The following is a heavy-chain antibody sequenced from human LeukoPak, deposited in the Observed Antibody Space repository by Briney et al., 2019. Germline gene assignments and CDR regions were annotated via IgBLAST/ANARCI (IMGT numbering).Heavy chain of an antibody. CDR1: GFTVSNNY. D-gene: IGHD3-22*01. V-gene: IGHV3-53*01. CDR3: ARGYYDSSGCYYFDY. J-gene: IGHJ4*02. CDR2: IYSGGST. Sequence: GGSLRLSCAASGFTVSNNYMSWVRQAPGKGLEGVSVIYSGGSTYYADSVKGRFTISRDNSKNTLYLQMNSLRAEDTAVYYCARGYYDSSGCYYFDYWGQGTLVTVSS.